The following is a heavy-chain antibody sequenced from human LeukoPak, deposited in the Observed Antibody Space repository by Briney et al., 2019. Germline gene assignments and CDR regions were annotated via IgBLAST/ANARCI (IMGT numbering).Heavy chain of an antibody. CDR2: ISSDGTST. D-gene: IGHD6-19*01. CDR3: ASRVQSGWSFDY. CDR1: GFTFSSYW. Sequence: GGSLRLSCAASGFTFSSYWMHWVRQAPGKGLVWVSRISSDGTSTTYADSVKGRFPISRDNAENTLYLQMNSLRAEDTAVYYCASRVQSGWSFDYWGQGNLVPVSS. V-gene: IGHV3-74*01. J-gene: IGHJ4*02.